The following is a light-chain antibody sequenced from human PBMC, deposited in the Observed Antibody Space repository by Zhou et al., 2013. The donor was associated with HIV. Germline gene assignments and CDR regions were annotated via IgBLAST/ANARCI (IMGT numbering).Light chain of an antibody. J-gene: IGKJ1*01. CDR2: DAS. V-gene: IGKV3-11*01. CDR3: QQYGSSPQT. Sequence: EIVLTQSPATLSLSPGERATLSCRASQRVYNYLAWYQQKPGQAPRLLIYDASNRATGIPARFSGSGSGTDFTLTISSLEPEDFAVYYCQQYGSSPQTFGQGTKVEIK. CDR1: QRVYNY.